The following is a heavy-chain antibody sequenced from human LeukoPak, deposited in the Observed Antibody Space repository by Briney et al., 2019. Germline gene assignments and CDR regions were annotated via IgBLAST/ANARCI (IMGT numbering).Heavy chain of an antibody. J-gene: IGHJ6*03. CDR1: GASISTYY. V-gene: IGHV4-34*01. Sequence: QTSETLSLTCSVSGASISTYYWSWIRQPPGKGLEWIGEINPSGGTNHNPSLMSRVSMSVDTSKNQISLRVSSVTAADTAVYYCARVGYSYSINDWSRTGLEAYATKHYYYMDVWGKGTTVTVSS. D-gene: IGHD5-18*01. CDR3: ARVGYSYSINDWSRTGLEAYATKHYYYMDV. CDR2: INPSGGT.